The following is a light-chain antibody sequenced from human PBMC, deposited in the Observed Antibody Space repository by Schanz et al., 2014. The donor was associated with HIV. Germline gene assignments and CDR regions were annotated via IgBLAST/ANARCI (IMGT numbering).Light chain of an antibody. CDR1: NSNIGSNY. V-gene: IGLV1-47*01. CDR2: RNS. J-gene: IGLJ2*01. CDR3: QSFDRGMRGLI. Sequence: QSVLTQPPSVSATPGQRVTIFCSGSNSNIGSNYVYWYQQFPGTAPKLIIYRNSQRASGVPGRFSGSKSDTSASLAITGLQADDEADYYCQSFDRGMRGLIFGGGTKLTVL.